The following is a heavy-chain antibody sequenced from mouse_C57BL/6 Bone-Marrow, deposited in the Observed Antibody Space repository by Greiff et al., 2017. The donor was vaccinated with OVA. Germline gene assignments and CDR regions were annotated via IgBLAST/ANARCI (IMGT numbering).Heavy chain of an antibody. J-gene: IGHJ2*01. CDR2: INYDGSST. D-gene: IGHD2-10*02. Sequence: EVMLVESEGGLVQPGSSMKLSCTASGFTFSDYYMAWVRQVPEKGLEWVANINYDGSSTYYLDSLKSRFIISRDNAKNILYLQMSSLKSEDTATYYCARYGNSFDYWGQGTTLTVSS. CDR3: ARYGNSFDY. CDR1: GFTFSDYY. V-gene: IGHV5-16*01.